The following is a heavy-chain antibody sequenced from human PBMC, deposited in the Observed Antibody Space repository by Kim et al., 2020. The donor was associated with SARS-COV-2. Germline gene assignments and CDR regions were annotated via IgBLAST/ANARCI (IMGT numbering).Heavy chain of an antibody. CDR3: ARIGVLGLDMDV. Sequence: GGSLRLSCAASGFTFSSYDMHWVRQATGKGLEWVSAIGTAGDTYYPGSVKGRFTISRENAKNSLYLQMNSLRAGDTAVYYCARIGVLGLDMDVWGKGTTVTVSS. CDR1: GFTFSSYD. D-gene: IGHD3-16*01. J-gene: IGHJ6*03. CDR2: IGTAGDT. V-gene: IGHV3-13*01.